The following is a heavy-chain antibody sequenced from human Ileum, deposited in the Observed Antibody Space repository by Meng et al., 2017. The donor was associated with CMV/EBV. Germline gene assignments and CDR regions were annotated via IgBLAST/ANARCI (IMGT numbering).Heavy chain of an antibody. Sequence: GESLKISCAASGFTFSSYSMNWVRQAPGKGLEWVSSISSSSSYIYYADSVKGRFTISRDNAKNSLYLQMNSLRAEDTAVYYYARDRPIFGVVIVGMDVWGQGTTVTVSS. CDR3: ARDRPIFGVVIVGMDV. CDR1: GFTFSSYS. CDR2: ISSSSSYI. J-gene: IGHJ6*02. D-gene: IGHD3-3*01. V-gene: IGHV3-21*01.